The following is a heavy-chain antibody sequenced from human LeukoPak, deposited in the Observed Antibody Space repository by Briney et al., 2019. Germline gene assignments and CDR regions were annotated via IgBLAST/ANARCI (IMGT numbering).Heavy chain of an antibody. CDR1: GFTFDDYG. D-gene: IGHD6-13*01. Sequence: GGSLRLSCAASGFTFDDYGMSWVRLAPGGGLEWVSGINWNGGSTGYADSVKGRFTDSRDNAKNSLYLQMNSLRAEDTALYYCARISSWLPLDYWGQGTLVTVSS. J-gene: IGHJ4*02. CDR3: ARISSWLPLDY. V-gene: IGHV3-20*04. CDR2: INWNGGST.